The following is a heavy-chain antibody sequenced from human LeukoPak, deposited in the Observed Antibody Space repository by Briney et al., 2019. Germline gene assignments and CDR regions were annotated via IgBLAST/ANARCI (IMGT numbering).Heavy chain of an antibody. CDR1: GFTFSSYA. Sequence: PGGSLRLSCAASGFTFSSYAMSWVRQAPGKGLEWVSAISGSGGSTYYADSVKGRFTISRDNSKNTLYLQMNSLRAEDTAVYYCGKSRPDILTGYYNYYFDYWGQGTLVTVSS. V-gene: IGHV3-23*01. CDR3: GKSRPDILTGYYNYYFDY. D-gene: IGHD3-9*01. CDR2: ISGSGGST. J-gene: IGHJ4*02.